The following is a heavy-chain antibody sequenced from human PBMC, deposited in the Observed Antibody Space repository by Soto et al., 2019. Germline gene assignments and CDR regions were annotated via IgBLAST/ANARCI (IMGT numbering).Heavy chain of an antibody. Sequence: VQLVESGGGVVQPGRSLRLSCAASGFTFSSYGMHWVRQAPGKGLEWVAVIWYDGSNKYYADSVKGRFTISRDNSKNTLYLQMNSLRAEDTAVYYCARDKGYYDSSGLDYWGQGTLVTVSS. D-gene: IGHD3-22*01. CDR3: ARDKGYYDSSGLDY. CDR1: GFTFSSYG. J-gene: IGHJ4*02. CDR2: IWYDGSNK. V-gene: IGHV3-33*01.